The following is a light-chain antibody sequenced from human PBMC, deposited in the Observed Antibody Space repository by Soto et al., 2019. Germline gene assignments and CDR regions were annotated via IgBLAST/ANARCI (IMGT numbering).Light chain of an antibody. CDR3: QQYGSSPRIT. CDR1: QSVSSSY. CDR2: GAS. V-gene: IGKV3-20*01. Sequence: EIGLTQSPGTLSLSPGERATLSCRASQSVSSSYLDWYQQKPGQAPRLLIYGASSRATGIPDRFSGSRSGTDFTLTISRLEPEDFAVYYCQQYGSSPRITFGQWTRLEIK. J-gene: IGKJ5*01.